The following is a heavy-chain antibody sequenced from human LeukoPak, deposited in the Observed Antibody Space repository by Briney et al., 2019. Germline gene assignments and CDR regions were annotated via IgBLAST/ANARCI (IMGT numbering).Heavy chain of an antibody. D-gene: IGHD3-10*01. CDR2: ISAYNGNT. Sequence: ASVKVSCTASGYTFTSYGISWVRQAPGQGLEWMGWISAYNGNTNYAQKLQGRVTMTTDTSTSTAYMELRSLRSDDTAVYYCARVWQYYGSGSYYNRARYYGMDVWGQGTTVTVSS. V-gene: IGHV1-18*01. CDR1: GYTFTSYG. J-gene: IGHJ6*02. CDR3: ARVWQYYGSGSYYNRARYYGMDV.